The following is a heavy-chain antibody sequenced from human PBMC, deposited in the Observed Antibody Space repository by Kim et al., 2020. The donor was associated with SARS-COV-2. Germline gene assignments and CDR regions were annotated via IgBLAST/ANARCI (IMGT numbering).Heavy chain of an antibody. V-gene: IGHV3-23*01. CDR2: ISGSGGST. Sequence: GSLRLSCAASGFTFSSYAMSWVRQAPGKGLEWVSAISGSGGSTYYADSVKGRFTISRDNSKNTLYLQMNSLRAEDTAVYYCAKEAYYYGSGSYRGWIYYYYGMDVWGQGTTVTVSS. J-gene: IGHJ6*02. CDR1: GFTFSSYA. CDR3: AKEAYYYGSGSYRGWIYYYYGMDV. D-gene: IGHD3-10*01.